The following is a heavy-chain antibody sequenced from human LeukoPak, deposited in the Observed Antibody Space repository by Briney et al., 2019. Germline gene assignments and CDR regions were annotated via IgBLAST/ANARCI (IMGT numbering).Heavy chain of an antibody. CDR1: GFTFSSYS. Sequence: GGSVRLSCAASGFTFSSYSMNWVRQAPGRGLEGVSAISSSSSSIYYADSVKGRFTISRDNAKNSLYLQMNSLRAEDTAVYYCARDPYCGGDCYSEGGFDYWGQGTLVTVSS. CDR3: ARDPYCGGDCYSEGGFDY. V-gene: IGHV3-21*01. CDR2: ISSSSSSI. D-gene: IGHD2-21*02. J-gene: IGHJ4*02.